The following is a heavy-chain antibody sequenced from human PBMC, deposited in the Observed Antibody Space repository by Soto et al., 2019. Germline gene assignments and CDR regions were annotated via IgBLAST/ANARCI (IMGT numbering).Heavy chain of an antibody. V-gene: IGHV3-74*01. D-gene: IGHD5-18*01. CDR1: GFTFSSYW. J-gene: IGHJ6*03. CDR2: INSDGSST. Sequence: EVQLVESGGGLVQPGGSLRLSCAASGFTFSSYWMHWVRQAPGKGLVWVSRINSDGSSTSYADSVKGRFTISRDNAKNTLYLQMISLRAEDTAVYYCASGGTAMVGYYYYYMDVWGKGTTVTVSS. CDR3: ASGGTAMVGYYYYYMDV.